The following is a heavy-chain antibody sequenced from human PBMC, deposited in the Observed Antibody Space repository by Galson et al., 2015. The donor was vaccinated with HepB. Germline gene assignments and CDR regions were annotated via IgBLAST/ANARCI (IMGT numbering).Heavy chain of an antibody. D-gene: IGHD5-12*01. Sequence: SVKVSCKASGYTFTIYYMHWVRQAPGQGLEWMGIINPSGGSTSYAQKFQGRVTMTRDTSTSTVYMELSSLRSEDTAVYYCAREPGSGYDYPWGQGTLVTVSS. CDR3: AREPGSGYDYP. CDR2: INPSGGST. V-gene: IGHV1-46*01. J-gene: IGHJ5*02. CDR1: GYTFTIYY.